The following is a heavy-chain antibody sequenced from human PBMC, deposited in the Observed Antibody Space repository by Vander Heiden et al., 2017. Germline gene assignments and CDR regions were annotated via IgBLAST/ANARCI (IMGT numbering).Heavy chain of an antibody. J-gene: IGHJ6*02. D-gene: IGHD2-2*01. Sequence: QVQLVQSGAEVKKPGASLKVSCKASGYTFTAYSMHWVRQAPGPGLELMGRSNPNSGGTNYAQKFQGRVTMTRDTSISTAYMELSRLRSDDTAVYYCARDPRGHTHHIVVVPAHYYYYGMDVWGQGTTVTVSS. CDR3: ARDPRGHTHHIVVVPAHYYYYGMDV. V-gene: IGHV1-2*06. CDR1: GYTFTAYS. CDR2: SNPNSGGT.